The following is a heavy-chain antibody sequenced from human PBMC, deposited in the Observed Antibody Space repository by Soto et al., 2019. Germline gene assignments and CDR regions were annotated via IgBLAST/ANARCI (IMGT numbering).Heavy chain of an antibody. J-gene: IGHJ4*02. D-gene: IGHD6-13*01. V-gene: IGHV4-59*01. CDR2: ISYRGST. Sequence: QVQLQESGPGLVKPSETLSLTCTVSGGSISGYFWCWIRQPPGKGLEWIGYISYRGSTNYNSSLRSRATMSIDTTKNQFSRRLTSGTAAATAVSYCVGDGAATGSVYLGYWGQGTMVTVSS. CDR1: GGSISGYF. CDR3: VGDGAATGSVYLGY.